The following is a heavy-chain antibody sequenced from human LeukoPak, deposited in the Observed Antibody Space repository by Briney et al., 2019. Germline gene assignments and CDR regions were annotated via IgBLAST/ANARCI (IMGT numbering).Heavy chain of an antibody. Sequence: GASVKVSCKASGYTFTSYGISWVRQAPGQGLEWMGWISAYNGNTNYAQKLQGRVTMTTDTSTSTAYMGLRSLRSDDTAVYYCARNLYYDSSGYYYDWFDPWGQGTLVTVSS. V-gene: IGHV1-18*01. CDR2: ISAYNGNT. D-gene: IGHD3-22*01. CDR3: ARNLYYDSSGYYYDWFDP. CDR1: GYTFTSYG. J-gene: IGHJ5*02.